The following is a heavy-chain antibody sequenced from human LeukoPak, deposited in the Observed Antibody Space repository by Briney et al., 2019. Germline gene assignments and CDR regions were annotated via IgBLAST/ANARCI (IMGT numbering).Heavy chain of an antibody. D-gene: IGHD3-10*01. J-gene: IGHJ3*02. CDR1: GYSFTSYW. Sequence: GESLKISCQGSGYSFTSYWIGWVRQMPGKGLEWMGIIYPGDSDTRYSPSFQGQVTISADKSISTAYLQWSSLKASDTAMYYCARSSGGMVRGVIIPIWGQGTMVTVSS. CDR3: ARSSGGMVRGVIIPI. V-gene: IGHV5-51*01. CDR2: IYPGDSDT.